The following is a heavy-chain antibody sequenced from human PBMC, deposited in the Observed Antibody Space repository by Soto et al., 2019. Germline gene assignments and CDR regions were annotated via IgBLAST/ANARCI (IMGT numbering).Heavy chain of an antibody. Sequence: QIQLAQSGGEVKKPGASVKVSCKTSGYTFSSYTIAWVRQAPGQGLEWLGWISPDDGNTEYEQKFQGRVTMTADTLTNNAYMELRSLKDDDTAVYYCARVEAPFGESLHWGQGTPVTVSA. CDR2: ISPDDGNT. J-gene: IGHJ4*02. D-gene: IGHD3-10*01. CDR3: ARVEAPFGESLH. V-gene: IGHV1-18*01. CDR1: GYTFSSYT.